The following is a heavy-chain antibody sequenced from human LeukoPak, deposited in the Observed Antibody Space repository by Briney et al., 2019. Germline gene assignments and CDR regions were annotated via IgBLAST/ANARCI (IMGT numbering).Heavy chain of an antibody. CDR2: INPNSGGT. V-gene: IGHV1-2*02. J-gene: IGHJ4*02. D-gene: IGHD3-22*01. CDR1: GYTFTGYY. CDR3: ARDLPVYYYDSSGYLSDY. Sequence: ASVKVSCKASGYTFTGYYMHWVRQAPGQGLEWMGWINPNSGGTNYAQKFQGRVTMTRDTSISTAYMELSRLRSDDTAVYYCARDLPVYYYDSSGYLSDYWGQGTLVTVSS.